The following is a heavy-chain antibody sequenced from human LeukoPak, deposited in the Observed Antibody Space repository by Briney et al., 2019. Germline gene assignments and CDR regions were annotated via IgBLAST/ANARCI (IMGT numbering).Heavy chain of an antibody. D-gene: IGHD3-3*02. CDR1: GGSFSGYY. CDR3: ARLPSAPSFLEWLTKYYYMDV. J-gene: IGHJ6*03. CDR2: INHSGST. V-gene: IGHV4-34*01. Sequence: PSETLSLTCAVYGGSFSGYYWSWIRQPPGKGLEWIGEINHSGSTNYNPSLKSRVTISVDTPKNQFSLKLSSVTAADTAMYYCARLPSAPSFLEWLTKYYYMDVWGKGTTVTVSS.